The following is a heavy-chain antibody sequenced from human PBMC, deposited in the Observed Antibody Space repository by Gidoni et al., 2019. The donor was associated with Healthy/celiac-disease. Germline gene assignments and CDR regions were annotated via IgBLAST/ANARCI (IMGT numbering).Heavy chain of an antibody. CDR3: ARIRGYSGYDLTAGLDP. Sequence: QVQLQESGPGLVKPSETLSLTCTVSGGSISSYYWSWIRQPPGKGLEWIGYIYYSGSTNYNPSLKSRVTISVDTSKNQFSLKLSSVTAADTAVYYCARIRGYSGYDLTAGLDPWGQGTLVTVSS. J-gene: IGHJ5*02. CDR1: GGSISSYY. D-gene: IGHD5-12*01. CDR2: IYYSGST. V-gene: IGHV4-59*01.